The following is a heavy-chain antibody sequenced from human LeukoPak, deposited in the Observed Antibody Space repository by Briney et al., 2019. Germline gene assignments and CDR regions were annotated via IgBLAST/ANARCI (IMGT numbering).Heavy chain of an antibody. CDR1: GFTVSTNC. CDR2: IYSGGTT. Sequence: AGSLRPSCAASGFTVSTNCMTWVRQAPGKGLEWVSTIYSGGTTYYADSVMGRFTISRHNSRNTLYLQMNSLRAEDTAVYYCARVDTVMAYYFDLWGQGTLVTVSS. J-gene: IGHJ4*02. V-gene: IGHV3-53*04. CDR3: ARVDTVMAYYFDL. D-gene: IGHD5-18*01.